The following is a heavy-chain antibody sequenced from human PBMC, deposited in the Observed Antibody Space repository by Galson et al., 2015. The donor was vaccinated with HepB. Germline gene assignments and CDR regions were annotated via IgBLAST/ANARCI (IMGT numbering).Heavy chain of an antibody. V-gene: IGHV3-30*03. CDR1: GFIFSDYG. CDR2: ISMGGDKK. J-gene: IGHJ4*02. D-gene: IGHD3-3*01. CDR3: ARKINDWRSLPAGY. Sequence: SLRLSCAASGFIFSDYGMHWVRQAPGKGLEWVAVISMGGDKKYYAESVKGRFTISRDDSQNMMYLQMNSLRDEDTAVYYCARKINDWRSLPAGYWGQGTQVTVSS.